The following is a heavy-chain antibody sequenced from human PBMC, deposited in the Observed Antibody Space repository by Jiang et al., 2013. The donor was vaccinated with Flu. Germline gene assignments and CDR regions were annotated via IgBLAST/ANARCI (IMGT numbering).Heavy chain of an antibody. CDR2: IIPILGIA. CDR3: ASGFCSHSCWRPNYYYGMDV. Sequence: GAEVKKPGSSVKVSCKASGGTFSSYTISWVRQAPGQGLEWMGRIIPILGIANYAQKFQGRVTITADKSTSTAYMELSSLRSEDTAVYYCASGFCSHSCWRPNYYYGMDVWGQGTTVTVSS. CDR1: GGTFSSYT. D-gene: IGHD2-2*01. J-gene: IGHJ6*02. V-gene: IGHV1-69*02.